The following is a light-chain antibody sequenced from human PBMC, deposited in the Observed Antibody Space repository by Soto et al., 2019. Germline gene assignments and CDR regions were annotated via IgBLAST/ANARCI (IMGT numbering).Light chain of an antibody. J-gene: IGKJ4*01. CDR3: QQYNFWPPLT. CDR1: ENVRTF. Sequence: EVVLTQSPATLSLSPGERATLSCRASENVRTFVDWYQQKPGQAPRLLIYGASNRATGIPARFSGSGSGTDFTLTISDLEPEDFAVYYCQQYNFWPPLTFGGGTKVEIK. V-gene: IGKV3-11*01. CDR2: GAS.